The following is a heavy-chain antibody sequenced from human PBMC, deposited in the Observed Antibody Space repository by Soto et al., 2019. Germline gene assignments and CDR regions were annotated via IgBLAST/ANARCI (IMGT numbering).Heavy chain of an antibody. CDR1: GDSIISGSYY. D-gene: IGHD3-9*01. CDR2: ISYSGTT. Sequence: QVQLQESGPGLVKPSQTLSLTCTVSGDSIISGSYYWSWIRQLPGKGLELIGYISYSGTTYYNPSLKSRVIISVDTSKNQFSLKLSSVTAADTAVYYCAADTTGYYPDYWGLGTLVTVSS. CDR3: AADTTGYYPDY. V-gene: IGHV4-31*03. J-gene: IGHJ4*02.